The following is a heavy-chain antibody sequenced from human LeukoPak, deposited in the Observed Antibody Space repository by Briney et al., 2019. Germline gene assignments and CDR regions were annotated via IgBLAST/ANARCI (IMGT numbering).Heavy chain of an antibody. D-gene: IGHD3-9*01. Sequence: ASVKVSCKASGYTFTGYYMHWVRQAPGQGLEWMGWISAYNGNTNYAQKLQGRVTMTTDTSTSTAYMELRSLRSDDTAVYYCARESNFDWLSSADAFDIWGQGTMVTVSS. CDR2: ISAYNGNT. CDR1: GYTFTGYY. J-gene: IGHJ3*02. CDR3: ARESNFDWLSSADAFDI. V-gene: IGHV1-18*04.